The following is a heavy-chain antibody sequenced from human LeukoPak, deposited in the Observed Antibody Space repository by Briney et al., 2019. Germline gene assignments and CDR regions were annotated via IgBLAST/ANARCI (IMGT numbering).Heavy chain of an antibody. D-gene: IGHD3-10*01. V-gene: IGHV4-34*01. J-gene: IGHJ4*02. CDR2: INHSGST. Sequence: PSETLSLTCAVYGGSFSGYYWSWIRQPPGKGLEWIGEINHSGSTNYNPSLKSRVTISVDTSKNQFSLKLSSVTAADTAVYYCARDITMVRGADNWGQGTLVTVSS. CDR3: ARDITMVRGADN. CDR1: GGSFSGYY.